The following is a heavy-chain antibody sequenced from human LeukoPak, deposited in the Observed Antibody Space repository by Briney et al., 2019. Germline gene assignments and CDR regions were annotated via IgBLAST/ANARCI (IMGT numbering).Heavy chain of an antibody. Sequence: PSGTLSLTCAVSGGSISSGNWWSWVRQPPGKGLEWIGEIHDSRSTKYNPSLKSRVTISVDTSKNQFSLKLNSVTAADTAVYYCARGPPVVYDVLTGYYRFDYWGQGTLVTVSS. CDR1: GGSISSGNW. J-gene: IGHJ4*02. CDR2: IHDSRST. CDR3: ARGPPVVYDVLTGYYRFDY. D-gene: IGHD3-9*01. V-gene: IGHV4-4*02.